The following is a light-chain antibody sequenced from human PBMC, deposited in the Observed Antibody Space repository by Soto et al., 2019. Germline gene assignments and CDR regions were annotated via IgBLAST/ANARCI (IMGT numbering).Light chain of an antibody. Sequence: EIVMPQSPATLSVSPGERATLSCRASQSVSSNLAWYQQKPGQAPRLLIYGASTRAPGIPARFSGSGSVTEFTLTISSLQSEDFAVYYCQQYNNWPPYTFGQGTKLEIK. CDR2: GAS. J-gene: IGKJ2*01. CDR3: QQYNNWPPYT. CDR1: QSVSSN. V-gene: IGKV3-15*01.